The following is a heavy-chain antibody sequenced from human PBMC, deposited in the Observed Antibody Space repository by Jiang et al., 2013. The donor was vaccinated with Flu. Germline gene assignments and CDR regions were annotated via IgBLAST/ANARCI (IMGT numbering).Heavy chain of an antibody. J-gene: IGHJ4*02. D-gene: IGHD6-19*01. Sequence: SCAASGFTFSSYAMHWVRQAPGKGLEWVAVISYDGSNKYYADSVKGRFTISRDNSKNTLYLQMNSLRAEDTAVYYCARDQGARIAVADLWIDYWGQGTLVTVSS. CDR1: GFTFSSYA. CDR2: ISYDGSNK. CDR3: ARDQGARIAVADLWIDY. V-gene: IGHV3-30*04.